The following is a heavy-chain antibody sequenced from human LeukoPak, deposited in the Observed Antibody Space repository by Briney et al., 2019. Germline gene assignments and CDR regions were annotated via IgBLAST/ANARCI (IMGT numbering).Heavy chain of an antibody. CDR1: GGSFSGYY. CDR3: ARDVAFDI. J-gene: IGHJ3*02. CDR2: IYYSGST. V-gene: IGHV4-59*01. Sequence: SETLSLTCAVYGGSFSGYYWSWIRQPPGKGLEWIGYIYYSGSTNYNPSLKSRVTISVDTSKNQFSLKLSSVTAADTAVYYCARDVAFDIWGQGTMVTVSS.